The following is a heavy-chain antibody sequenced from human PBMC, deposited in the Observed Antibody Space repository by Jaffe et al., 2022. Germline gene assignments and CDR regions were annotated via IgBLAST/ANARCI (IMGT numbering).Heavy chain of an antibody. CDR3: ARVGYCSSTSCYAGTPYFDY. CDR2: IYHSGST. J-gene: IGHJ4*02. V-gene: IGHV4-30-2*01. CDR1: GGSISSGGYS. D-gene: IGHD2-2*01. Sequence: QLQLQESGSGLVKPSQTLSLTCAVSGGSISSGGYSWSWIRQPPGKGLEWIGYIYHSGSTYYNPSLKSRVTISVDRSKNQFSLKLSSVTAADTAVYYCARVGYCSSTSCYAGTPYFDYWGQGTLVTVSS.